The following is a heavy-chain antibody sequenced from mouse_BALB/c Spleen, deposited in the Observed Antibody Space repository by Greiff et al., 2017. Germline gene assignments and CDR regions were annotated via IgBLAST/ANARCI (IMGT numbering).Heavy chain of an antibody. J-gene: IGHJ2*01. Sequence: VQLQQSGPELVKPGASVKMSCKASGYTFTSYVMHWVKQKPGQGLEWIGYINPYNDGTKYNEKFKGKATLTSDKSSSTAYMELSSLTSEDSAVYYCARLPLYYYGSRGNYFDYWGQGTTLTVSS. CDR1: GYTFTSYV. D-gene: IGHD1-1*01. CDR3: ARLPLYYYGSRGNYFDY. CDR2: INPYNDGT. V-gene: IGHV1-14*01.